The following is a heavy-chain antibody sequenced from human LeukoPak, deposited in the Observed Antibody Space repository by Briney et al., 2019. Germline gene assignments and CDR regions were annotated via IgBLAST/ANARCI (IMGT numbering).Heavy chain of an antibody. D-gene: IGHD3-22*01. CDR3: AKDLDVGSSSGYPDRDY. Sequence: PGGSLRLSCTASGFIFSNYAMTWVRQAPGKGLEWVSGISGSGDTTYYADSVKGRFTISRDNSKNTLYLQMNSLRAEDTAVYYCAKDLDVGSSSGYPDRDYWGQGTLVTVSS. CDR2: ISGSGDTT. J-gene: IGHJ4*02. CDR1: GFIFSNYA. V-gene: IGHV3-23*01.